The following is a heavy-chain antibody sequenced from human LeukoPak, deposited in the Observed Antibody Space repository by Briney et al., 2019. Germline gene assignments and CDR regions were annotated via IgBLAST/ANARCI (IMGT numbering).Heavy chain of an antibody. J-gene: IGHJ2*01. CDR2: ISYSGST. V-gene: IGHV4-59*01. CDR1: YDFTSDYY. CDR3: ARDTHSLRWYL. D-gene: IGHD3-10*01. Sequence: PSETQSLTCTVSYDFTSDYYWSWLRQPPGKGLEWIGYISYSGSTNYSPSLNSRVTISIDTSKNQFSLRLSSVTAADTAVYYCARDTHSLRWYLWGRGTLVTVSS.